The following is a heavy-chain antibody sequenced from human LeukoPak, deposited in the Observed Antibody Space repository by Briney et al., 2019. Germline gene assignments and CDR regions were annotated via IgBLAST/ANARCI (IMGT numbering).Heavy chain of an antibody. Sequence: GGSLRLSCAASGFTFSSYAMSWVRQAPGKGLEWVSAISGSGGSTYYADSVKGRFTISRDNSKNTLYLQMNSLRAEDTAVYYCARDSSGYVYFDYWGQGTLVTVSS. CDR1: GFTFSSYA. V-gene: IGHV3-23*01. CDR2: ISGSGGST. D-gene: IGHD3-22*01. CDR3: ARDSSGYVYFDY. J-gene: IGHJ4*02.